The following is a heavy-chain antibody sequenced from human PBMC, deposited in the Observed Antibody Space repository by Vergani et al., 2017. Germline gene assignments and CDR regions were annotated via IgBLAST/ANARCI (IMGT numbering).Heavy chain of an antibody. J-gene: IGHJ4*01. V-gene: IGHV3-23*01. Sequence: EVHLLESGGGLVQSGGSLRLSCAASGFTFSNSAVSWVRQAPGRGLACVSSISGPGLSTYYADSVKGRFSISRENSQNTVFLQMHSLSAEDTAIYYCVKEKIDLGSYCFDSWGHGILVTVSS. CDR2: ISGPGLST. CDR3: VKEKIDLGSYCFDS. D-gene: IGHD2/OR15-2a*01. CDR1: GFTFSNSA.